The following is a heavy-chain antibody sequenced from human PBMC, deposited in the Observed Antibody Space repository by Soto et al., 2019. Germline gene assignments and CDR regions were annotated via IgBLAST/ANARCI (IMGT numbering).Heavy chain of an antibody. CDR3: ARLDYDILTTDLSFYFDS. CDR2: ISYSGGT. CDR1: GGSITSSSYY. Sequence: PSETLSLTCTVSGGSITSSSYYWGWIRQPPGKGLEWIGTISYSGGTYYNPSLKSRVTLSVDASKNQFFLKVSSVTAADTAVYYCARLDYDILTTDLSFYFDSWGQGTLVTVSS. D-gene: IGHD3-9*01. V-gene: IGHV4-39*01. J-gene: IGHJ4*02.